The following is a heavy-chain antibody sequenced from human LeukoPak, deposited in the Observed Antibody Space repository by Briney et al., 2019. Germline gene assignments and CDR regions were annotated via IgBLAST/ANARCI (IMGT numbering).Heavy chain of an antibody. D-gene: IGHD3-10*01. J-gene: IGHJ6*02. V-gene: IGHV3-30*18. Sequence: PGGSLRLSCVASGFTFSVYGMHWVRQAPGKGLEWVTVTSYEGSVKYYTDSVKGRFTISRDNSKNTLYLQMNSLRAEDTAIYYCAKAGPNLRGSGTDDQYGTDVWGQGTTVTVSS. CDR1: GFTFSVYG. CDR2: TSYEGSVK. CDR3: AKAGPNLRGSGTDDQYGTDV.